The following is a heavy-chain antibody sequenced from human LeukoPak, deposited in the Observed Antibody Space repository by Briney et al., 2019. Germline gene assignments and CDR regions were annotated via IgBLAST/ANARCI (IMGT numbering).Heavy chain of an antibody. J-gene: IGHJ6*04. CDR2: ISSNGSTI. D-gene: IGHD3-10*02. CDR1: GFTFSSYE. Sequence: GGSLRLSCVASGFTFSSYEMNWVRQAPGKGLEWVSYISSNGSTIYYADSVKGRFTISRDNAKKSLYLQMNSLRAEDTAVYYCAELGITMIGGVWGKGTTVTISS. CDR3: AELGITMIGGV. V-gene: IGHV3-48*03.